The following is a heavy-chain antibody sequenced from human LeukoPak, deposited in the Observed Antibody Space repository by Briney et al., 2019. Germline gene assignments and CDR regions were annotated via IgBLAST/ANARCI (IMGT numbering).Heavy chain of an antibody. V-gene: IGHV1-69*13. J-gene: IGHJ4*02. CDR1: GGTFSSYA. D-gene: IGHD3-22*01. CDR2: IIPIFGTA. Sequence: GASVKVSCKASGGTFSSYAISWVRQAPGQGLEWMGGIIPIFGTANCAQKFQGRVTITADESTSTAYMELSSLRSEDTAVYYCARGPYYYDSSGYSDYWGQGTLVTVSS. CDR3: ARGPYYYDSSGYSDY.